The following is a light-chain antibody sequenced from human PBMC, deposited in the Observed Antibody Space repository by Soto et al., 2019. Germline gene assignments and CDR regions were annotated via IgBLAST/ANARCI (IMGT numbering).Light chain of an antibody. CDR1: SSNFGSNY. CDR3: AAWDDSLSGLYV. Sequence: QSALTQPPSASGTPGQRVTISCSGSSSNFGSNYVHWYQQLPGTAPKLLIYRNNQRPSGVPDRFSGSKSGTSASLAISGLRSEDEADYYCAAWDDSLSGLYVFGTGTKVTVL. J-gene: IGLJ1*01. CDR2: RNN. V-gene: IGLV1-47*01.